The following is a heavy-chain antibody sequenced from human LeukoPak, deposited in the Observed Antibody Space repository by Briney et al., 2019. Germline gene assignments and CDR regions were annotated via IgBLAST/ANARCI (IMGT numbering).Heavy chain of an antibody. D-gene: IGHD3-10*01. CDR1: GYTLTELS. CDR2: FGPEDGET. Sequence: HAASVKVSCKVSGYTLTELSMHWVRQAPGRGLEWMGGFGPEDGETIYAQNFQGRVTMTEDTSTDTTYMELSSLRSEDTAVYYCATTLGGILQGGWGQGTLVTVSS. V-gene: IGHV1-24*01. J-gene: IGHJ4*02. CDR3: ATTLGGILQGG.